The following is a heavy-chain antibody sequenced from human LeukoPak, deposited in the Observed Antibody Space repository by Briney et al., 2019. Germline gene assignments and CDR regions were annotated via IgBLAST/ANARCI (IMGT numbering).Heavy chain of an antibody. Sequence: SVKVSCKASGGTFSSYAISWVRQAPGQGLEWMGRIIPILGIANYAQKFQGRVTITADKSTSTAYMELSSLRSEDTAVYYCARDGGNWSYFDYWGQGTLVTVSS. V-gene: IGHV1-69*04. J-gene: IGHJ4*02. CDR2: IIPILGIA. D-gene: IGHD1-1*01. CDR1: GGTFSSYA. CDR3: ARDGGNWSYFDY.